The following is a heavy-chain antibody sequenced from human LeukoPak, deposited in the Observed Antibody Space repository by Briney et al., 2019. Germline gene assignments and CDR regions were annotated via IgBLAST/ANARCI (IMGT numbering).Heavy chain of an antibody. Sequence: SETLSLTCTVSGGSISSSSYYWGWIRQPPGRGLEWIGSVDYSGSTYYNPSLKSRVTISVDTSKNQFSLKLSSVTAADTAVYYCARHTKGYCSSTSCYYYYYMDVWGKGTTVTVSS. CDR1: GGSISSSSYY. D-gene: IGHD2-2*01. CDR3: ARHTKGYCSSTSCYYYYYMDV. CDR2: VDYSGST. V-gene: IGHV4-39*01. J-gene: IGHJ6*03.